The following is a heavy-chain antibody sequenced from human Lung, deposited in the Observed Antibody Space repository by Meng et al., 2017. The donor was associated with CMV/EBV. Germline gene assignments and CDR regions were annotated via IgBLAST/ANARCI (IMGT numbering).Heavy chain of an antibody. J-gene: IGHJ4*02. CDR2: IRYDGSNK. CDR1: GFTFSSYG. CDR3: AKDLGRDGYCDFWSGPPPPGLDD. D-gene: IGHD3-3*01. V-gene: IGHV3-30*02. Sequence: SLKTPCAAPGFTFSSYGMHRVRQAPGKGLEWVAFIRYDGSNKYYPDSVKGRFTISRDNSKNTLYLQMNSMRAEDTAVYYCAKDLGRDGYCDFWSGPPPPGLDDWGKGTXVTVSS.